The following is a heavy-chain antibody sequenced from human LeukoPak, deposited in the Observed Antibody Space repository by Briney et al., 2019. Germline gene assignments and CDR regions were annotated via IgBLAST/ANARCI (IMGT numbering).Heavy chain of an antibody. CDR2: IYYSGST. J-gene: IGHJ3*02. CDR3: ARGGSHYDVFDI. CDR1: GGSITYYY. Sequence: PSETLSLTCTVSGGSITYYYWSWLRQPPGKGLEWIGYIYYSGSTNYNPSLKSRVTISVDTSKNQFSLKLSSLTAADTAVYYCARGGSHYDVFDIWGQGTMVTVSS. D-gene: IGHD1-26*01. V-gene: IGHV4-59*01.